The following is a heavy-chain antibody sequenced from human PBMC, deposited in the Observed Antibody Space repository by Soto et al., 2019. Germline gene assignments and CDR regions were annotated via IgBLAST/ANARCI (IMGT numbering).Heavy chain of an antibody. CDR2: ISSSTSTI. V-gene: IGHV3-48*01. Sequence: PGGSLRLSCAVSGFNFSSYGMHWVRQAPGKGLEWVSYISSSTSTIYYADSVKGRFTISRDNAKNSLYLQMNSLRAEDTAVYYCARFYYDSSGYLPSPYYYYYGMDVWGQGTTVTVSS. J-gene: IGHJ6*02. CDR3: ARFYYDSSGYLPSPYYYYYGMDV. D-gene: IGHD3-22*01. CDR1: GFNFSSYG.